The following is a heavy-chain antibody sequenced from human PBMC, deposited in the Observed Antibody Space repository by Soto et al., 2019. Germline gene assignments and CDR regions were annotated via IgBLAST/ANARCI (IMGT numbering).Heavy chain of an antibody. D-gene: IGHD6-19*01. V-gene: IGHV3-30*03. CDR1: GFTFSSSG. Sequence: QVQLVESGGGVVQPGRSLRLSCAASGFTFSSSGIHWVRQAPGKGLEWVAVISYDGGNKYYVDSVKGRFTISRDNSKNTLYLQMNGLRAEDTAVYYCATDFSGWYGSSEYGFWGQGTLVTVSS. J-gene: IGHJ4*02. CDR3: ATDFSGWYGSSEYGF. CDR2: ISYDGGNK.